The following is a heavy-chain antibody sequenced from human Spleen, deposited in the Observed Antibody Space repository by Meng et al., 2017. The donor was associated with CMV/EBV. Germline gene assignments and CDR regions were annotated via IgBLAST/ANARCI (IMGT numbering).Heavy chain of an antibody. Sequence: ASVKVSCKASGYSFTGYHMHWVRQAPGQGLEWMGWINPNNGGTNYAQKFQGRVTMTRDTSISTAYMELSRLRSDDTAVYYCARARALEWLEALPDAFNIWGQGTMVTVS. CDR3: ARARALEWLEALPDAFNI. J-gene: IGHJ3*02. D-gene: IGHD3-3*01. CDR1: GYSFTGYH. CDR2: INPNNGGT. V-gene: IGHV1-2*02.